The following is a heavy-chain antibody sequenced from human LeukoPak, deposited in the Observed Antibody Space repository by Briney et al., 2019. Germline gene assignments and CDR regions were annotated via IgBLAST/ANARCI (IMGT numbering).Heavy chain of an antibody. CDR3: AKGSGYYRRDFDY. D-gene: IGHD3-22*01. J-gene: IGHJ4*02. V-gene: IGHV3-23*01. CDR2: ISGGGGGT. Sequence: STISGGGGGTYYADSVKGRFTISRDNSKNTLYLQMNSLRAEDTAVYYCAKGSGYYRRDFDYWGQGTLVTVSS.